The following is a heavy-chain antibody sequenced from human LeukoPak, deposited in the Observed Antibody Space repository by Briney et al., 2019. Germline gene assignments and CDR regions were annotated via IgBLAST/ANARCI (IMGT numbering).Heavy chain of an antibody. D-gene: IGHD2-2*01. CDR3: AGTPHCSSDNCYRLYNGNDDFNV. CDR1: GDSISSYY. Sequence: SETLSLTCAVSGDSISSYYWSWIRQPPGKGLEWIGYIYTSGSTNYNPSLKSRVTISVDTSKNQFSLKLSSVTAADTAVYYCAGTPHCSSDNCYRLYNGNDDFNVWGHGTNVT. CDR2: IYTSGST. V-gene: IGHV4-4*09. J-gene: IGHJ3*01.